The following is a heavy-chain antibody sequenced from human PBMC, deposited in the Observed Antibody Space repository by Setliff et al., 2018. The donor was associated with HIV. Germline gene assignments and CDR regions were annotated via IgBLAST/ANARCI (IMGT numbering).Heavy chain of an antibody. CDR2: IYYSGST. J-gene: IGHJ4*02. CDR1: GGSTSSSSYY. CDR3: ARLKGFVVVVAASYYFDY. D-gene: IGHD2-15*01. Sequence: PSETLSLTCTVSGGSTSSSSYYWGWIRQPPGKGLEWIGSIYYSGSTYYNPSLKSRVTISVDTSKNQFSLKLSSVTAADTAVYYCARLKGFVVVVAASYYFDYWGQGTLVTVSS. V-gene: IGHV4-39*01.